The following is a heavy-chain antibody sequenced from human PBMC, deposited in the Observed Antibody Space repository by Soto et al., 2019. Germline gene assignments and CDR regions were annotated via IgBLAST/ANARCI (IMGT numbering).Heavy chain of an antibody. CDR2: ISYDGSNK. CDR3: AKDRVVVVPAAMDYYYYGMDV. D-gene: IGHD2-2*01. J-gene: IGHJ6*02. V-gene: IGHV3-30*18. CDR1: GFTFSSYG. Sequence: PGGSLRLSCATSGFTFSSYGMHWVRQAPGKGLEWVAVISYDGSNKYYADSVKGRFTISRDNSKNTLYLQMNSLRAEDTAVYYCAKDRVVVVPAAMDYYYYGMDVWGQGTTVTVSS.